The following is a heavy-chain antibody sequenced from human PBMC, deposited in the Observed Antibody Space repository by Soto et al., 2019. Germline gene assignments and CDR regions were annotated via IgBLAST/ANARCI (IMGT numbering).Heavy chain of an antibody. CDR1: GGSISSYY. Sequence: QVQLQESGPGLVKPSETLSLTCTVSGGSISSYYWSWIRQPPGKGLEWIGYIYYSGSTNYNPSLKSRVTTSVVTSKNQFSLKLSSVTAADTAVYYCARNTMVRGVNYYYMDVWGKGTTVTVSS. CDR2: IYYSGST. J-gene: IGHJ6*03. V-gene: IGHV4-59*08. CDR3: ARNTMVRGVNYYYMDV. D-gene: IGHD3-10*01.